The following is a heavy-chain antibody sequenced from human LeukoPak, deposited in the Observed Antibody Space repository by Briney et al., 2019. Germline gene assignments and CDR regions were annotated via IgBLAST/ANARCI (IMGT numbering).Heavy chain of an antibody. V-gene: IGHV1-69*04. J-gene: IGHJ5*02. D-gene: IGHD6-13*01. CDR1: GGTFSSYA. CDR2: IIPILGIA. CDR3: ARDGGAGIAAGTTTISIFGWFDP. Sequence: GASVKVSCKASGGTFSSYAISWVRQAPGQGLEWMGRIIPILGIANYAQKFQGRVTITTDESTSTAYMELSSLRSEDTAVYYCARDGGAGIAAGTTTISIFGWFDPWGQGTLVTVSS.